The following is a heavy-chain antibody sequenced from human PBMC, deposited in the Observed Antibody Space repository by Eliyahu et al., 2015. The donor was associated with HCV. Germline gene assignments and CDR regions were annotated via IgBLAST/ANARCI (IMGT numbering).Heavy chain of an antibody. V-gene: IGHV1-18*01. CDR3: ARDKRPILMVRGVSAFDI. D-gene: IGHD3-10*01. CDR2: ISAFNGNT. CDR1: GXXFTSYG. Sequence: QVQLVQSGAEVKKPGASVKVSCKASGXXFTSYGINWXRQAPGQGLEWMGRISAFNGNTNYAQKLQGRVTMTTDTSTSTAYMVLRSLRSDDTAVYYCARDKRPILMVRGVSAFDIWGQGTMVTVSS. J-gene: IGHJ3*02.